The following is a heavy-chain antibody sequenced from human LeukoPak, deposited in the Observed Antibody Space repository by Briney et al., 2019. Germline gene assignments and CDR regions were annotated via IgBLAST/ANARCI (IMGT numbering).Heavy chain of an antibody. CDR2: IYYSGST. Sequence: PSETLSLTCTVSGGSISSYCWSWIRQPPGKGLEWIGYIYYSGSTNYNPSLKSRVTISVDTSKNQFSLKLSSVTAADTAVYYCARDRSWGDAFDIWGQGAMVTVSS. CDR1: GGSISSYC. J-gene: IGHJ3*02. D-gene: IGHD6-13*01. V-gene: IGHV4-59*01. CDR3: ARDRSWGDAFDI.